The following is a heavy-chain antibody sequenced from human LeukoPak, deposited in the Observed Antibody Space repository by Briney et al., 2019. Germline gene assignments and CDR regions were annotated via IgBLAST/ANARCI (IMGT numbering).Heavy chain of an antibody. CDR2: IYYSGST. J-gene: IGHJ4*02. CDR1: GGSISSYY. D-gene: IGHD1-26*01. CDR3: ARQLVGATYAYYFDY. Sequence: SETLSLTCTVPGGSISSYYWSWIRQPPGKGLEWMGYIYYSGSTNYTPPLTSRVTISVDTSKNQFSLKLSSVTAADTAVYYCARQLVGATYAYYFDYWGQGTLVTVSS. V-gene: IGHV4-59*08.